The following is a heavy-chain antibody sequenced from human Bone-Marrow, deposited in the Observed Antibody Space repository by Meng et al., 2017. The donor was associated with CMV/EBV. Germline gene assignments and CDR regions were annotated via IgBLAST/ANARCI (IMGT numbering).Heavy chain of an antibody. CDR1: GYSISSGYY. V-gene: IGHV4-38-2*02. D-gene: IGHD3-3*01. Sequence: SETLSLTCTVSGYSISSGYYWSWIRQPPGKGLEWIGEINHSGSTNYNPSLKSRVTISVDTSKNQFSLKLSSVTAADTAVYYCARVARYDFWSGSLYGMDVWGQGTTVTASS. CDR3: ARVARYDFWSGSLYGMDV. J-gene: IGHJ6*02. CDR2: INHSGST.